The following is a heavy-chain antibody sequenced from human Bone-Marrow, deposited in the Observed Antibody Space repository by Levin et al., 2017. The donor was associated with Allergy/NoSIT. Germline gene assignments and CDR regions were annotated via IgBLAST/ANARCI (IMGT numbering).Heavy chain of an antibody. Sequence: GESLKISCAASGFTFSSYSMNWVRQAPGKGLEWVSSISSSSSYIYYADSVKGRFTISRDNAKNSLYLQMNSLRAEDTAVYYCASTFYPVDYWGQGTLVTVSS. CDR1: GFTFSSYS. CDR3: ASTFYPVDY. D-gene: IGHD2/OR15-2a*01. CDR2: ISSSSSYI. V-gene: IGHV3-21*01. J-gene: IGHJ4*02.